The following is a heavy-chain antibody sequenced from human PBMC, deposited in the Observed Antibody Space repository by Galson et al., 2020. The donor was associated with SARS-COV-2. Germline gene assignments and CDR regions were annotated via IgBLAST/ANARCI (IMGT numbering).Heavy chain of an antibody. CDR2: ISHRGST. CDR1: GGSISDYS. CDR3: ARGGSRPIMAFDYYYFYMDV. D-gene: IGHD3-10*01. V-gene: IGHV4-34*01. Sequence: SENLSLTCAVSGGSISDYSWPWVRQSPAKGLEWIGQISHRGSTNYSPSLKSRVFMSVDTSKNQFSLKLRSVTAADTAVYYCARGGSRPIMAFDYYYFYMDVWGKGTTVTVSS. J-gene: IGHJ6*03.